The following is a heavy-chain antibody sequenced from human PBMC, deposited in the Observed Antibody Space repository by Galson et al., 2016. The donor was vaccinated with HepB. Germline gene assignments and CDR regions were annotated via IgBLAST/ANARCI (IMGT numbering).Heavy chain of an antibody. CDR3: VKDAGDF. V-gene: IGHV1-46*01. CDR2: INPSDGRT. J-gene: IGHJ4*02. CDR1: GYTLTKLS. Sequence: SVKVSCKVSGYTLTKLSIHWVRQAPGQGLQWMGVINPSDGRTSYAQEFRGRVTMTTDTSTSTVYMDLSSLLSEDTAMYYCVKDAGDFWGQGTLVTVSS. D-gene: IGHD1-14*01.